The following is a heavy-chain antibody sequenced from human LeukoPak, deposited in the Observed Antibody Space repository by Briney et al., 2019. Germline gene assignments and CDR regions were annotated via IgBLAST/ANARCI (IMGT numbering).Heavy chain of an antibody. V-gene: IGHV4-30-4*08. CDR2: IYYSGST. CDR3: ARERGTYYDFWSGYWEGYFDY. Sequence: SETLSLTCTVSGGSISSGDYYWSWIRQPPGKGLEWIGYIYYSGSTYYNPSLKSRVTISVDTSKNQFSLKLSSVTAADTAVYYCARERGTYYDFWSGYWEGYFDYRGQGTLVTASS. D-gene: IGHD3-3*01. J-gene: IGHJ4*02. CDR1: GGSISSGDYY.